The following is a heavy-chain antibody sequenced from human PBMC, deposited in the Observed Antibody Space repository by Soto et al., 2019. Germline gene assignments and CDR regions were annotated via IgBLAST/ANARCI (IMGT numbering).Heavy chain of an antibody. V-gene: IGHV1-69*01. J-gene: IGHJ3*02. Sequence: QVQLVQSGAEVKKPGSSVKVSCKASGGTFSSYAISWVRQAPGQGLELMGGIIPIFGTANYAQKFQGRVTITADEFTSTAYMQLSSLRSVDSAVYYCARDSVATGYYGHDAFDIWGQGTIVTVSS. D-gene: IGHD3-9*01. CDR1: GGTFSSYA. CDR2: IIPIFGTA. CDR3: ARDSVATGYYGHDAFDI.